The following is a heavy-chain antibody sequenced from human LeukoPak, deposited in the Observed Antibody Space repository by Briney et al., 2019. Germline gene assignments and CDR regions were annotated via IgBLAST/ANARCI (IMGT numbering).Heavy chain of an antibody. V-gene: IGHV3-23*01. CDR1: GFTFSSYS. CDR2: ISGSGGST. J-gene: IGHJ4*02. Sequence: GGSLRLSCAASGFTFSSYSMNWVRQAPGKGLEWVSAISGSGGSTYYADSVKGRFTISRDNSKNTLYLQMNSLRAEDTAVYYCAKHRRYSSGWVDCWGQGTLVTVSS. D-gene: IGHD6-19*01. CDR3: AKHRRYSSGWVDC.